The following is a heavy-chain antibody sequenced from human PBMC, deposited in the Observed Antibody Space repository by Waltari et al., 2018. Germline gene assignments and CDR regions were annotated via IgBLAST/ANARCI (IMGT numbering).Heavy chain of an antibody. CDR1: GSTFTRYW. CDR2: INSDGSST. CDR3: TRALWLGELYDY. D-gene: IGHD3-10*01. J-gene: IGHJ4*02. Sequence: EVQLAESGGGLVQPGWSLRVPCSASGSTFTRYWMNWACQAPGKGLVWVGRINSDGSSTTYADSVKGRFTISRDNAKNTVYLQMNSLGVEDTAVYYCTRALWLGELYDYWGQGTLVTVSS. V-gene: IGHV3-74*01.